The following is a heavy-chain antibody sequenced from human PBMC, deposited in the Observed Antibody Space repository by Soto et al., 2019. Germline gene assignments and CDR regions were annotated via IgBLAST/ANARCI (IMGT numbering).Heavy chain of an antibody. CDR2: IIPIFGTA. J-gene: IGHJ6*02. CDR1: GGTFSSYA. V-gene: IGHV1-69*01. CDR3: ARHDGSGPFYYYYYGMDV. Sequence: QVQLVQSGAEVKKPGSSVKVSCKASGGTFSSYAISWVRQAPGQGLEWMGGIIPIFGTANYAQKFQGRVTITADESTSTAYMELSSLRSEDTAVYYCARHDGSGPFYYYYYGMDVWGQGTTVTVSS. D-gene: IGHD3-10*01.